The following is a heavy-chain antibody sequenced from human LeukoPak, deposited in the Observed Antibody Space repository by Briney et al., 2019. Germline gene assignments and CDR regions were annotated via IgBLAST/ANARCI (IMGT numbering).Heavy chain of an antibody. CDR3: AKAGYNWTRYSKLNWFDP. CDR1: GFTFSSYS. CDR2: ISSSSSYI. D-gene: IGHD1-20*01. V-gene: IGHV3-21*01. J-gene: IGHJ5*02. Sequence: GGSLRLSCAASGFTFSSYSMNWVRQAPGKGLEWVSSISSSSSYIYYADSVKGRFTISRDNSKNTLYLQMNSLRAEDTAVYYCAKAGYNWTRYSKLNWFDPWGQGTLVTVSS.